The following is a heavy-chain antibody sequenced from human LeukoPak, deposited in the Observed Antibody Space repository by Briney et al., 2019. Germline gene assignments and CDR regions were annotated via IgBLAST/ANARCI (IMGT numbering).Heavy chain of an antibody. CDR1: GFTFSSYA. Sequence: GGSLRLSCAASGFTFSSYAMSWVRQAPGKGLEWVSAISGSGGSTYYADSVKGRFTISRDNSKNTLYLQMNSLRAEDTAVYYCANRGRYYYDSSGYLDYWGQGTLVTVSS. J-gene: IGHJ4*02. D-gene: IGHD3-22*01. V-gene: IGHV3-23*01. CDR2: ISGSGGST. CDR3: ANRGRYYYDSSGYLDY.